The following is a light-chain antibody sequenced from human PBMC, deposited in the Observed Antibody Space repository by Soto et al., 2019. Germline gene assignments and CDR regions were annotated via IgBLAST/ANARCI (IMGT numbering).Light chain of an antibody. CDR1: QDIRNY. J-gene: IGKJ4*01. Sequence: DIQMTQSPSSLSASIGDRVTITCQASQDIRNYLNWYQQKPGTAPKLLIYDASNLEPGVPSRFSGSGSGTDFTFTINTLQPGDSATYPCQQYDSLPPTFGGGTKVEIK. CDR3: QQYDSLPPT. V-gene: IGKV1-33*01. CDR2: DAS.